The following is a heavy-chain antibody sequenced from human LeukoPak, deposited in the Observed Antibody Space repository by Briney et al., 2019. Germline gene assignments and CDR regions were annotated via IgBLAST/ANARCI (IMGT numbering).Heavy chain of an antibody. J-gene: IGHJ3*02. D-gene: IGHD3-10*01. CDR2: IYHSGST. V-gene: IGHV4-4*02. CDR3: AKSNGYGLVDI. Sequence: SETLSLTCAVSGGSISSSNWWSWVRQPPGKGLEWIGEIYHSGSTNYNPSHKSRVTISLDTSRNQFSLKLNSVTAADTAVYYCAKSNGYGLVDIWGQGTMVTVSS. CDR1: GGSISSSNW.